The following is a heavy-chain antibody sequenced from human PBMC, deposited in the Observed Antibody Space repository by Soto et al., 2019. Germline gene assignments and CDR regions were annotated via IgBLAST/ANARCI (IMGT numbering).Heavy chain of an antibody. CDR1: GGSVSRCSYY. Sequence: SETLSRTCTVSGGSVSRCSYYWSWIRQPPGKGLEWIGYIYYSGSTNYNPSLKSRVTISVDTSKNQFSLKLSSVTAADTAVYYCARGYSGYFFGDYWGQGTLVTVSS. CDR2: IYYSGST. D-gene: IGHD5-12*01. V-gene: IGHV4-61*01. CDR3: ARGYSGYFFGDY. J-gene: IGHJ4*02.